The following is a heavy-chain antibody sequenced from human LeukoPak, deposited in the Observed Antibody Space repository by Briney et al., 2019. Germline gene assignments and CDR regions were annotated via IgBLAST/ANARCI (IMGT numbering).Heavy chain of an antibody. V-gene: IGHV3-33*01. J-gene: IGHJ4*02. CDR1: GFTFSNYG. D-gene: IGHD2-2*01. CDR2: IWYDGNNK. CDR3: ARGGCRSTSCYDY. Sequence: GGSLRLSCAASGFTFSNYGMEWVRQAPGKGLEWVVDIWYDGNNKYYADSVGGRFTISRDNSKNTLSLQMNSMRGEDKAVYYCARGGCRSTSCYDYWGPGTLVTVSS.